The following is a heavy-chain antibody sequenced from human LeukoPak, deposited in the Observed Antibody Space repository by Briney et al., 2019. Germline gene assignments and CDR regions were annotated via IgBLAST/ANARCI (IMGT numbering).Heavy chain of an antibody. J-gene: IGHJ4*02. CDR2: ISPILGAP. CDR3: ARGKGFVGHFDS. Sequence: AVKVSCQASGDNFRRGAVSWVRQAPGQGPEWMGRISPILGAPEYAEMFQDRATITADKSTNTVFLELRSLKSEDTAVYYCARGKGFVGHFDSWGQDTLVTVSS. CDR1: GDNFRRGA. V-gene: IGHV1-69*04. D-gene: IGHD3-3*01.